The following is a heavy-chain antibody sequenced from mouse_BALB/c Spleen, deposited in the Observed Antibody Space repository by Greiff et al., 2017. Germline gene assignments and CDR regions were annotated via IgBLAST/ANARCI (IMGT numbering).Heavy chain of an antibody. Sequence: ESGPGLVKPSQSLSLTCSVTGYSITSGYYWNWIRQFPGNKLEWMGYISYDGSNNYNPSLKNRISITRDTSKNQFFLKLNSVTTEDTATYYCARDPPTFITTATSYWYFDVWGAGTTVTVSS. CDR2: ISYDGSN. CDR3: ARDPPTFITTATSYWYFDV. D-gene: IGHD1-2*01. V-gene: IGHV3-6*02. CDR1: GYSITSGYY. J-gene: IGHJ1*01.